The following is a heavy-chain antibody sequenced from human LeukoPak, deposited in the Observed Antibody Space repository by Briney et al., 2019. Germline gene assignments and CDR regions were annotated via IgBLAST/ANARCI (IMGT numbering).Heavy chain of an antibody. J-gene: IGHJ5*02. CDR3: ARDPSPYSSSWSRGWFDP. CDR2: TYYRSKWYN. CDR1: GDSVSSNSAA. V-gene: IGHV6-1*01. D-gene: IGHD6-13*01. Sequence: SQTLSLTCAISGDSVSSNSAAWNWIRQSPSRGLEWLGRTYYRSKWYNDYAVSVKSRITINPDTSKNQFSLQLNSVTPEDTAVYYCARDPSPYSSSWSRGWFDPWGQGTLVTVSS.